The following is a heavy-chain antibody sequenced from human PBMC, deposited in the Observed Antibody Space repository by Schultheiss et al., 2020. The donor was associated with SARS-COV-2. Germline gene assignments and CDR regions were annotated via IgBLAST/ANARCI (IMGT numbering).Heavy chain of an antibody. V-gene: IGHV3-48*03. J-gene: IGHJ6*02. CDR1: GFSFRDYE. CDR3: ATTEMTGTLAGYYYGMDV. CDR2: ISSTGSTI. D-gene: IGHD3-9*01. Sequence: SLKISCAASGFSFRDYEMNWVRQAPGKGLEWVSYISSTGSTIYYADSVKGRFTISRDNARNSLYLRMSSLRVEDTATYYCATTEMTGTLAGYYYGMDVWGQGTTVTVSS.